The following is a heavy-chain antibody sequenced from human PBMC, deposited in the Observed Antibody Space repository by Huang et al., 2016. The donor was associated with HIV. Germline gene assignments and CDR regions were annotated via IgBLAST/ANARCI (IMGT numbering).Heavy chain of an antibody. CDR2: IDTSVST. V-gene: IGHV4-61*09. CDR3: ARGYYDILTGYYKWRAYDAFDI. J-gene: IGHJ3*02. D-gene: IGHD3-9*01. CDR1: GGSISSGCYY. Sequence: QVQLQESGPGLVKPSQTLSLTCTGSGGSISSGCYYWRWIRQPAGKGLEWIGHIDTSVSTKHNPSLQSRVTIALDPSNDQFYLKLSSVTAADTAVYYCARGYYDILTGYYKWRAYDAFDIWGQGTMVTVSS.